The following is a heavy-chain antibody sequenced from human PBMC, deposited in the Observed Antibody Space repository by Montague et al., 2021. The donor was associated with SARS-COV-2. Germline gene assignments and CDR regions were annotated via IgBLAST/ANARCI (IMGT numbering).Heavy chain of an antibody. J-gene: IGHJ4*02. Sequence: YRLEWTNDYATSVEGRISIDPDTSKNQFFLHLRSVTPEDTGAYYCVRDTGSAQAGFDAWGQGTLVTVSS. D-gene: IGHD4-17*01. CDR2: YRLEWTN. V-gene: IGHV6-1*01. CDR3: VRDTGSAQAGFDA.